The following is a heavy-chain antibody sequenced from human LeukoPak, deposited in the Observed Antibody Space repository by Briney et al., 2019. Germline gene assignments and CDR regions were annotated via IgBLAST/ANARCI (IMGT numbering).Heavy chain of an antibody. V-gene: IGHV1-46*01. J-gene: IGHJ4*02. CDR1: GYTFTNYY. CDR3: ATDSGVGAVVRGGSFDY. CDR2: INPSGGST. D-gene: IGHD1-26*01. Sequence: ASVKVSCKASGYTFTNYYIHWVRQAPGQGLEWMGIINPSGGSTSSAQKFQGRVTMTEDTSTDTAYMELSSLRSEDTAVYYCATDSGVGAVVRGGSFDYWGQGTLVTVSS.